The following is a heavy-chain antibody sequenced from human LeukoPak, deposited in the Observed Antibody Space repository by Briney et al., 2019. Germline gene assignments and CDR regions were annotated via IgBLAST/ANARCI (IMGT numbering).Heavy chain of an antibody. Sequence: GGSLRLSCAASGFTFSSYEMNWVRQAPGKGLDWVSYISSTGNTIYYADSVKGRFTISRDNAKNSLYLQMNSLRVEDTAVYYCARDPVGDLGDYWGQGTLVTVSS. V-gene: IGHV3-48*03. CDR2: ISSTGNTI. D-gene: IGHD3-10*01. CDR1: GFTFSSYE. CDR3: ARDPVGDLGDY. J-gene: IGHJ4*02.